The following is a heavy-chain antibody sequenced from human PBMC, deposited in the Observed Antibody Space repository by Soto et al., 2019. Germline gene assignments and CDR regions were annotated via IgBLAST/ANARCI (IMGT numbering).Heavy chain of an antibody. Sequence: GASVKVSCKASGYTFTSYGISWVRQAPGQGLEWMGWISAYNGNTNYAQKLQGRVTMTTDTSTSTAYLELRSLRSDDTAVYYCARDTLRYYDILTGLFDYWGQGTLVTVSS. J-gene: IGHJ4*02. V-gene: IGHV1-18*01. CDR2: ISAYNGNT. CDR1: GYTFTSYG. D-gene: IGHD3-9*01. CDR3: ARDTLRYYDILTGLFDY.